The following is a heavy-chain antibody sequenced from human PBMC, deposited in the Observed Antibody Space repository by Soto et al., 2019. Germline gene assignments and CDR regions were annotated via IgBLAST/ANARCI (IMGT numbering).Heavy chain of an antibody. Sequence: SETLSLTCTVSGGSISSYYWSWIRQPPGKGLEWIGYIYYSGSTNYNPSLKSRVTISVDTSKNQFSLKLSSVTAADTAVYYCARDHIVLVPAAIGYYYGMDVWGQGTTVTVS. D-gene: IGHD2-2*02. J-gene: IGHJ6*02. CDR1: GGSISSYY. CDR2: IYYSGST. V-gene: IGHV4-59*01. CDR3: ARDHIVLVPAAIGYYYGMDV.